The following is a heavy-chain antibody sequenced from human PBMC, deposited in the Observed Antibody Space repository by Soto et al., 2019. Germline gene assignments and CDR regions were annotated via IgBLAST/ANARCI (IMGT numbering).Heavy chain of an antibody. D-gene: IGHD5-18*01. CDR2: VNTDGGTA. CDR1: GFTFSNYW. CDR3: ARGQNTAMAN. Sequence: EVQLVESGGGLVQPGGSLRRSCAASGFTFSNYWMHWVRQAPGKGLVWVSRVNTDGGTASYADSVKGRFTISRDNARNTLYLQMNSLRAEDTAVYYCARGQNTAMANWGQGTLVTVSS. V-gene: IGHV3-74*01. J-gene: IGHJ4*02.